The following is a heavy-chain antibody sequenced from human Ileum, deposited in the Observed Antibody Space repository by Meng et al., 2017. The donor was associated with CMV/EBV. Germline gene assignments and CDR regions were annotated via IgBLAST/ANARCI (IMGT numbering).Heavy chain of an antibody. CDR1: GFTFSSYS. J-gene: IGHJ5*02. Sequence: GESLKISCAASGFTFSSYSMNWVRQAPGKGLEWVSSISSSSSYIYYADSVKGRFTISRDNAKNSLYLEMNGLRAEDTAVYYCVKDGSGWYPNWFDPWGQGTLVTVSS. CDR3: VKDGSGWYPNWFDP. CDR2: ISSSSSYI. V-gene: IGHV3-21*04. D-gene: IGHD6-19*01.